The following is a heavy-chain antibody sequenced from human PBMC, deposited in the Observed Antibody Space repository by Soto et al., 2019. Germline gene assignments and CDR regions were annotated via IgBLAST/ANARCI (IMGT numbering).Heavy chain of an antibody. Sequence: GGSLRLSCAASGFTFSSYWMHWVRHAPGKGLVWVARINNDGSNTSYADSVKGRFTISRDNSKNMLYLQMNSLRAEDTAVYYCARDLKQLGQFDYWGQGTLVTVSS. J-gene: IGHJ4*02. CDR1: GFTFSSYW. CDR3: ARDLKQLGQFDY. V-gene: IGHV3-74*01. CDR2: INNDGSNT. D-gene: IGHD6-6*01.